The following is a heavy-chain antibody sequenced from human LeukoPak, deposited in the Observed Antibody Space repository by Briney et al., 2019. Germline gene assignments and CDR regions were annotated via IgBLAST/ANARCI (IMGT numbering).Heavy chain of an antibody. CDR2: ISGSGGST. D-gene: IGHD2-15*01. CDR1: GFTFSTYA. CDR3: AKAVVVAAKGVGYFDY. V-gene: IGHV3-23*01. Sequence: GGSLRLSCAASGFTFSTYAMTWVRQAPGKGLEWVSAISGSGGSTYYADSVKGRFTISRDNSKNTLYLQMNSLRAEDTAVYYCAKAVVVAAKGVGYFDYWGQGTLVTVSS. J-gene: IGHJ4*02.